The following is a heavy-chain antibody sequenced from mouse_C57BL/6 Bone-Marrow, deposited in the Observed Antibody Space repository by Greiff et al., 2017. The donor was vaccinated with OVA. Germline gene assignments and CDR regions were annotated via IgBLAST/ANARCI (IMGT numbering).Heavy chain of an antibody. Sequence: QVQLQQPGAELVMPGASVKLSCKASGYTFTSYWMHWVKQRPGQGLEWIGEIDPSDSYPTYNQKFKGKSTLTVDKSSSTAYMQLSSRTSEDAAVYYCARDLFTTVVAMDYWGQGTSVTVSS. J-gene: IGHJ4*01. D-gene: IGHD1-1*01. CDR1: GYTFTSYW. CDR3: ARDLFTTVVAMDY. CDR2: IDPSDSYP. V-gene: IGHV1-69*01.